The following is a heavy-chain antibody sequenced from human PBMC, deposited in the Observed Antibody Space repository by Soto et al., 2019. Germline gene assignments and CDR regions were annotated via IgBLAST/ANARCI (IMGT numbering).Heavy chain of an antibody. V-gene: IGHV3-21*01. J-gene: IGHJ3*02. D-gene: IGHD5-12*01. CDR1: EITFSSYS. Sequence: EVQLEESGGGLVKPGGSLRLSCAASEITFSSYSMNWVRQAPGKGLEWVSSISSSSSYIYYADSVKGRFTISRDNAKNSLYLQMNSLRAEDTAVYYCASRYGYTHAFDIWGQGTMVTVSS. CDR2: ISSSSSYI. CDR3: ASRYGYTHAFDI.